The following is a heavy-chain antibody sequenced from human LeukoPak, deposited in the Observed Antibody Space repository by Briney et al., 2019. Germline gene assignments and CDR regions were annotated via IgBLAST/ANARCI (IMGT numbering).Heavy chain of an antibody. Sequence: GGSLRLSCAASGFTFSSYAMSWVRQAPGKGLEWVSAISGSGGSTYYADSVKGRFTISRDNSKNTLYLQMNSLRAEDTAVYYCARVGGDYYYDSSGYLEPYDYWGQGTLVTVSS. J-gene: IGHJ4*02. D-gene: IGHD3-22*01. CDR1: GFTFSSYA. CDR3: ARVGGDYYYDSSGYLEPYDY. V-gene: IGHV3-23*01. CDR2: ISGSGGST.